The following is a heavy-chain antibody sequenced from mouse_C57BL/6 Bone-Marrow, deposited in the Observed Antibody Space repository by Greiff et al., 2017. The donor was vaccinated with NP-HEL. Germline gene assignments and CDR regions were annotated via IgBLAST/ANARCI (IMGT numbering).Heavy chain of an antibody. V-gene: IGHV6-3*01. D-gene: IGHD1-1*01. CDR2: IRLKSDNYAT. CDR3: TTDYYGSSLAY. J-gene: IGHJ3*01. CDR1: GFTFSNYW. Sequence: EVKLVESGGGLVQPGGSMKLSCVASGFTFSNYWMNWVRQSPEKGLEWVAQIRLKSDNYATHYAESVKGRFTISRDDSKSSVYLQMNNLRAEDTGIYYCTTDYYGSSLAYWGQGTLVTVSA.